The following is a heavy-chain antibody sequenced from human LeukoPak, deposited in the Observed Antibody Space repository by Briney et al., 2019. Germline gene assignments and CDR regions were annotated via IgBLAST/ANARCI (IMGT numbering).Heavy chain of an antibody. J-gene: IGHJ4*02. CDR1: GFSLSSYS. D-gene: IGHD3-22*01. Sequence: PGGSLRLSCAASGFSLSSYSMTWIRQAPGKGLEWVSYISSSSTYTNYADSVKGRFTISRDNAKNSLYLQMNSLRAEDTAVYYCARLLGGMILAAYWGQGTLVSVSS. CDR3: ARLLGGMILAAY. V-gene: IGHV3-21*05. CDR2: ISSSSTYT.